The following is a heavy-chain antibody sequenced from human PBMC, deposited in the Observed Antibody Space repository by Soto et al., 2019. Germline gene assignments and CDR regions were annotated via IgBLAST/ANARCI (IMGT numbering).Heavy chain of an antibody. CDR2: IKSASYGGTT. Sequence: GGSLRLSCAASGFTFINAWVSWVRQAPGKGLEWVGRIKSASYGGTTDYAAPVKGRFTVSRDDSKNTVYLQMNSLKIEDTVVYYCLGSWLDHWGQGTLVTDSS. D-gene: IGHD3-10*01. J-gene: IGHJ5*02. CDR3: LGSWLDH. CDR1: GFTFINAW. V-gene: IGHV3-15*01.